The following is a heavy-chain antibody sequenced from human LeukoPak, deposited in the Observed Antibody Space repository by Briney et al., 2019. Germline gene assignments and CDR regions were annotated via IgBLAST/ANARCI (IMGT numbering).Heavy chain of an antibody. CDR1: GYTFTSYD. D-gene: IGHD2-2*01. Sequence: ASVKVSCKASGYTFTSYDINWVRQATGQGLEWMGWMNPNSGNTGCAQKFQGRVTMTRNTSISTAYMELSSLRSEDTAVYYCARGLEYCSSTSCFPRFDPWGQGTIVTVSP. J-gene: IGHJ5*02. V-gene: IGHV1-8*01. CDR2: MNPNSGNT. CDR3: ARGLEYCSSTSCFPRFDP.